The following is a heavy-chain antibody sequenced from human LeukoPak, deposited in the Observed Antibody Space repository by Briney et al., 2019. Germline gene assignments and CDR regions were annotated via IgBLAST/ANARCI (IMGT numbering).Heavy chain of an antibody. CDR3: ARDRQHSYGSVLDP. CDR1: GGSISTYH. CDR2: TYFRGRSNY. V-gene: IGHV4-59*01. Sequence: TSETLSLTCTVSGGSISTYHWNWIRQPPGKGLEWIGETYFRGRSNYNYNPSLKSRVTISVDTSNNQFSLEMTSVTAADTAVYYCARDRQHSYGSVLDPWGRGTLVTVSS. J-gene: IGHJ5*02. D-gene: IGHD5-18*01.